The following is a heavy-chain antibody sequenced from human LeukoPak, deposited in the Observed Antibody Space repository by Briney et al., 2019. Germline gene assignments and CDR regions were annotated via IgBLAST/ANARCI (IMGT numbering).Heavy chain of an antibody. V-gene: IGHV3-7*01. D-gene: IGHD5-12*01. Sequence: GGSLRPSCAASGFTFSSYWMSWVRQAPGKGLEWVANIKQDGSEKYYVDYVKGRFTISRDNAKNSLYLQMNSLRAEDTAVYYCARGLRASGYDCWGQGTLVTVSS. CDR1: GFTFSSYW. CDR3: ARGLRASGYDC. J-gene: IGHJ4*02. CDR2: IKQDGSEK.